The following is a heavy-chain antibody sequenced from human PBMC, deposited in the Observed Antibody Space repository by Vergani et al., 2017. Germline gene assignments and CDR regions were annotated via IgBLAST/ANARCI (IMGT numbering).Heavy chain of an antibody. J-gene: IGHJ6*03. Sequence: EVQLVESGGGLVQPGGSLRLSCAASGFTFGKYWMTWVRQAPGKGLEWVANIKEDGSEKYYVDSVKGRFTISRVNVKNSLYLQMNSLRAEDTAVYYCASPTQMDSKGPRYYTDVWGKXP. D-gene: IGHD3-16*02. CDR1: GFTFGKYW. V-gene: IGHV3-7*01. CDR3: ASPTQMDSKGPRYYTDV. CDR2: IKEDGSEK.